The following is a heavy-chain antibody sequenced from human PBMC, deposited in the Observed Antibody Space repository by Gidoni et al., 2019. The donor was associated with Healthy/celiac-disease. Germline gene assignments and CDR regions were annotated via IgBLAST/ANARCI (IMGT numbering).Heavy chain of an antibody. D-gene: IGHD6-6*01. Sequence: QVQLVDSGGGVVQPGRSLRLSCAASGFTFRSYAMHWVRQAPGKGLEWVAVISYDGSNKYYADSVKGRFTISRDNSKNTLYLQMNSLRAEDTAVYYCARERSEYSSSSGDYYGMDVWGQGTTVTVSS. CDR2: ISYDGSNK. J-gene: IGHJ6*02. V-gene: IGHV3-30*04. CDR1: GFTFRSYA. CDR3: ARERSEYSSSSGDYYGMDV.